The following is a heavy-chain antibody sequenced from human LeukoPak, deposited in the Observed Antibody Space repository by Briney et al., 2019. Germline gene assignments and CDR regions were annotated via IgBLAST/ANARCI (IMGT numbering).Heavy chain of an antibody. CDR1: GYTFTSYD. CDR3: ARTPPRGLIDY. Sequence: VASVKVSCKASGYTFTSYDINWVRQATGQGLEWMGWMNPNSGNTGYAQKFQGRVTITRDTSISTAYMELSSLTSEDTAVYYCARTPPRGLIDYWGQGTLVTVSS. CDR2: MNPNSGNT. J-gene: IGHJ4*02. V-gene: IGHV1-8*03. D-gene: IGHD3-16*01.